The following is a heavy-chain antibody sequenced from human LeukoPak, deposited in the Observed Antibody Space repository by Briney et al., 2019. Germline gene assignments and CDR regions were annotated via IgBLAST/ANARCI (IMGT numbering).Heavy chain of an antibody. CDR1: GGSISDYY. J-gene: IGHJ4*02. Sequence: SETLSLTCIVSGGSISDYYWSWIRQAPGKGLEWIGYVHYTGNTNSNPSLESRVTMSVDTSKNHFSLKLSSVTAADTAVYYCAREPGSVTIGVWGQGTLVSVSS. CDR2: VHYTGNT. CDR3: AREPGSVTIGV. V-gene: IGHV4-59*01. D-gene: IGHD3-10*01.